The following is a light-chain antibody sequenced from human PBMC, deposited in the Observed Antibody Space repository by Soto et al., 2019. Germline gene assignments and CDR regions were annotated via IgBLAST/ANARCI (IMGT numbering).Light chain of an antibody. CDR3: YSFGGSYAHVI. V-gene: IGLV2-23*02. Sequence: QSALTQPASVSGSPGQSITISCTGTNGDVGSHDLVSWYQQYPGRAPKVVIFEVSQRPSGVSYRFSGSKSGNTASLTISGLQAEDEADYYCYSFGGSYAHVIFGGGTKLTVL. J-gene: IGLJ2*01. CDR1: NGDVGSHDL. CDR2: EVS.